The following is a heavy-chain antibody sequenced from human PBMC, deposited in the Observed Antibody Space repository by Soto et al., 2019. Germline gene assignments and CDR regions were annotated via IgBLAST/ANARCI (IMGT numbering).Heavy chain of an antibody. CDR1: GGTFSSYA. D-gene: IGHD6-13*01. CDR3: ASLRAAAGPPHSPRYYYGMDV. V-gene: IGHV1-69*12. J-gene: IGHJ6*02. CDR2: IIPIFGTA. Sequence: QVQLVQSGAAVKKPGSSVKVSCKASGGTFSSYAISWVRQAPGQGLEWMGGIIPIFGTADYAQKFQGRVTITADESTSTAYMERSRLRSEDTAVYYCASLRAAAGPPHSPRYYYGMDVWGQGTTVTVSS.